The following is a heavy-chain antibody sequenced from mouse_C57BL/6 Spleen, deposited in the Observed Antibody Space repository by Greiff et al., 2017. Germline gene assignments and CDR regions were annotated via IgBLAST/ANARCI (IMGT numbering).Heavy chain of an antibody. CDR3: AGLDTWFAY. Sequence: QVQLQQSGAELVKPGASVKISCKASGYAFSSYWMNWVKQRPGKGLEWIGQIYPGDGDTNSNGQFKGKATLPADKSSSTAYMQLSSLTAEDTAVYFCAGLDTWFAYWGQGTLVTVSA. CDR2: IYPGDGDT. CDR1: GYAFSSYW. J-gene: IGHJ3*01. V-gene: IGHV1-80*01.